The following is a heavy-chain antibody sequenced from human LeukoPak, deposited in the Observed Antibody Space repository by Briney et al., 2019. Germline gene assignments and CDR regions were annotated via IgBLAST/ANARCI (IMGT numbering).Heavy chain of an antibody. Sequence: GASVKVSCKASGYTFTSYYMHWVRQAPGQGLEWMGIINPTTGDTTYAQKFQGRLTMTRDMSTSTVYMELSSLTSEDTAAFYCARYGFSTVWQGGWHAFDIWGQGTVVTVSS. D-gene: IGHD6-13*01. J-gene: IGHJ3*02. V-gene: IGHV1-46*01. CDR3: ARYGFSTVWQGGWHAFDI. CDR1: GYTFTSYY. CDR2: INPTTGDT.